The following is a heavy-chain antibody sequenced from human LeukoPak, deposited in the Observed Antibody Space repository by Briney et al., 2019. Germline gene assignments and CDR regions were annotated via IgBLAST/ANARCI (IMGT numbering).Heavy chain of an antibody. CDR2: ISTSSSFI. CDR3: SRDDNWNDKPFDH. CDR1: GFTFSHDT. V-gene: IGHV3-21*01. Sequence: KTGGSLRLSWADFGFTFSHDTMNWVRQAPGKGLEWVSSISTSSSFIHYADSVKGRFTISRDNANSSLSLQMNRLTAEDTALYYCSRDDNWNDKPFDHWGQGALVTVSS. D-gene: IGHD1-20*01. J-gene: IGHJ4*02.